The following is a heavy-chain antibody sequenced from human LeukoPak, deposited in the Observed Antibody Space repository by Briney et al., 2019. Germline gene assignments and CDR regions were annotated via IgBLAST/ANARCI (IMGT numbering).Heavy chain of an antibody. Sequence: SETLSLTCAVSGGSLSGYYWSWIRQPPGKGLEWIGEINHIGITKYNPSLESRLTISLGTSKNQLSLKLTSVTAADTAMYYCARSEDCGSSSCYWFVPWGQGTLVTVSS. CDR1: GGSLSGYY. CDR3: ARSEDCGSSSCYWFVP. CDR2: INHIGIT. D-gene: IGHD2-2*01. V-gene: IGHV4-34*01. J-gene: IGHJ5*02.